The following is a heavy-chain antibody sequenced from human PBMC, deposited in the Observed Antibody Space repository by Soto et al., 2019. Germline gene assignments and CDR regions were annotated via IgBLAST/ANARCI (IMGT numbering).Heavy chain of an antibody. CDR2: ISYDGSNK. CDR1: GFTFSSYA. V-gene: IGHV3-30-3*01. CDR3: AREHGEYQLPTHCGY. Sequence: QVQLVESGGGVVQPGRSLRLSCAASGFTFSSYAMHWVRQAPGKGLEWVAVISYDGSNKYYADSVKGRFTISRDNSKNTLYLQMNSLRAEDTAVYYCAREHGEYQLPTHCGYWGQGTLVTVSS. J-gene: IGHJ4*02. D-gene: IGHD2-2*01.